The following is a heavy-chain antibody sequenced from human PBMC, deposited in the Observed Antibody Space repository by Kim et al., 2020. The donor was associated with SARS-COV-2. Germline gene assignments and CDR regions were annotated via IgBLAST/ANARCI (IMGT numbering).Heavy chain of an antibody. CDR2: T. D-gene: IGHD3-10*01. CDR3: ASQRRATMGDY. V-gene: IGHV5-10-1*01. J-gene: IGHJ4*02. Sequence: TNYSPSFHGHVTISADKSISTAYLQWSSLKASDTAMYYCASQRRATMGDYWGQGTLVTVSS.